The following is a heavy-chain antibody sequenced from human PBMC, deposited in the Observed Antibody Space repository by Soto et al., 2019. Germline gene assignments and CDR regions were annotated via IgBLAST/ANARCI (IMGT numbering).Heavy chain of an antibody. Sequence: SETLSLTCTVSGGSISSGDYYWSWIRQPPGKGLEWIGYIYYSGSTYYNPSLKSRVNISVDTSKNQFSLKLSSVTAADTAVYYCERGEGMDDFDYWGQGNLVTVSS. CDR1: GGSISSGDYY. CDR2: IYYSGST. V-gene: IGHV4-30-4*01. D-gene: IGHD1-20*01. CDR3: ERGEGMDDFDY. J-gene: IGHJ4*02.